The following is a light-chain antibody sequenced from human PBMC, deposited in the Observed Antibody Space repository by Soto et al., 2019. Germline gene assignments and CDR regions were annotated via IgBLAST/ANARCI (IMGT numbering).Light chain of an antibody. V-gene: IGKV1-5*03. J-gene: IGKJ1*01. Sequence: DIQMTQSPSTLSASVGDRVTITCRASQGISSWLAWYQQKPGKAPKLLIYKASSLESGVPSRFSGSGSGTEFTLTISSLQPDDFATYYCQQYNNWPQTFGQGTKVDIK. CDR1: QGISSW. CDR2: KAS. CDR3: QQYNNWPQT.